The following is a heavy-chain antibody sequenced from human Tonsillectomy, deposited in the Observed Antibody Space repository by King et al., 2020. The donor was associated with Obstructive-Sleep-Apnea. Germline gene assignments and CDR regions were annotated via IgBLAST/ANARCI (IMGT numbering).Heavy chain of an antibody. CDR3: ARVVYXGSGLLEYYFDS. D-gene: IGHD3-10*01. V-gene: IGHV1-46*01. J-gene: IGHJ4*02. CDR2: FNPSGGST. Sequence: QLVQSGAEVKKPGASVKVSCEASGYTFTSYYMHWVRQAPGQGLEWMGIFNPSGGSTNYAQKFQDRVTMTWATSTTTVYMELSSLRSEDTAVYYCARVVYXGSGLLEYYFDSWGQGTLVTVSS. CDR1: GYTFTSYY.